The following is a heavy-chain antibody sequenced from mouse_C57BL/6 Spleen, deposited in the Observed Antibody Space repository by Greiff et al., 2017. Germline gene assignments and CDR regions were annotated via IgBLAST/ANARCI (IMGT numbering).Heavy chain of an antibody. CDR2: SRNKANDYTT. D-gene: IGHD2-1*01. Sequence: EVKLMESGGGLVQSGRSLRLSCATSGFTFSDFYMEWVRHAPGKGLEWIAASRNKANDYTTEYSASVKGRFIVSRDTSQSILYLQMNDLRAEDTAIYDCARDGDYGNYYWYFDVWGTGTTVTVSS. CDR3: ARDGDYGNYYWYFDV. V-gene: IGHV7-1*01. CDR1: GFTFSDFY. J-gene: IGHJ1*03.